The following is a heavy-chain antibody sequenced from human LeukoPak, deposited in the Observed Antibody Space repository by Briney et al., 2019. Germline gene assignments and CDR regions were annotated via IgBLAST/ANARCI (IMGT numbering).Heavy chain of an antibody. CDR3: ARGLLLPWLDS. CDR2: IYYSGST. CDR1: GGSISSYY. J-gene: IGHJ5*01. V-gene: IGHV4-59*01. D-gene: IGHD2-15*01. Sequence: SETLSLTCTVSGGSISSYYWSWIRQPPGKGLEWIGYIYYSGSTNYNPSLKSRVTISVDTFKNQFSLKLSSVTAADTAVYYCARGLLLPWLDSWGQGTLVTVSS.